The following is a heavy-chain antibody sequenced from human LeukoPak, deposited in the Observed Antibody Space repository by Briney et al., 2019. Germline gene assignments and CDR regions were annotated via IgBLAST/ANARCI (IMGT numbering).Heavy chain of an antibody. CDR3: ARIHGSGSYYIDY. Sequence: PSETLSLTCTVSGGSISSYYWSWIRQPPGKGLEWIGYIYYSGSTNSNPSLKSRVTISVDTAKNQFSLKLSSVTAADTAVYYCARIHGSGSYYIDYWGQGTLVTVSS. CDR1: GGSISSYY. J-gene: IGHJ4*02. D-gene: IGHD3-10*01. V-gene: IGHV4-59*01. CDR2: IYYSGST.